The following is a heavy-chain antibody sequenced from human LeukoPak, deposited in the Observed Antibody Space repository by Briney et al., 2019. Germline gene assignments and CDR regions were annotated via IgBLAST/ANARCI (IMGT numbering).Heavy chain of an antibody. D-gene: IGHD2-8*01. CDR2: INPNSGGT. CDR1: GYTFAGYY. CDR3: AGSLGYCTSNVCYLKY. Sequence: ASVKVSCKASGYTFAGYYMHWVRQAPGQGLEWMGWINPNSGGTNYAQKLQGRVTMTRDTSISTAYMELRSLRSDDTAVYYCAGSLGYCTSNVCYLKYWGQGTLVTVSS. J-gene: IGHJ4*02. V-gene: IGHV1-2*02.